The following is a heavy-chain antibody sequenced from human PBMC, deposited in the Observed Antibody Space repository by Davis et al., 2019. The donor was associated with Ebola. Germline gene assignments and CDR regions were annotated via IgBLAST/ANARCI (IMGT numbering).Heavy chain of an antibody. CDR2: INPNSGGT. J-gene: IGHJ6*02. CDR1: GYTFTSYD. D-gene: IGHD4-17*01. CDR3: ARGEGYGDSGFRFYYYGMDV. V-gene: IGHV1-8*01. Sequence: ASVKVSCKASGYTFTSYDINWVRQATGQGLEWMGRINPNSGGTNYAQKFQGRVTMTRDTSTSTVYMELSSLRAEDMAVYYCARGEGYGDSGFRFYYYGMDVWGQGTTVTVSS.